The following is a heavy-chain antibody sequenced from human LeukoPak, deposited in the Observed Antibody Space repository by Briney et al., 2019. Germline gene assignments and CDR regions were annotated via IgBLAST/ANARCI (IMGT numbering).Heavy chain of an antibody. CDR3: GKDWKVDY. D-gene: IGHD1-1*01. Sequence: GGSLRLSCAASGFTFNNYALTWVRQAPGKGLEWVSAISDNGGKTYYADSVKGRFTISRDNSKNTLYLQMNSLRAEDTAVYYCGKDWKVDYWGQGTLVTVSS. V-gene: IGHV3-23*01. J-gene: IGHJ4*02. CDR1: GFTFNNYA. CDR2: ISDNGGKT.